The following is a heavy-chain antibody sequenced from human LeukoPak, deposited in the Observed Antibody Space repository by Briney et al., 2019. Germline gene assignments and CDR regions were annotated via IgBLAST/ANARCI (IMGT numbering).Heavy chain of an antibody. CDR3: ARDYCSTISCYTESWFDP. J-gene: IGHJ5*02. Sequence: ASVKVSCKASGYTFTGYYIRWVRQAPGQGLEWMGWINPSSGGTNYAQKFQGRVTMTRDTSLSTAYMELSWLRSDDTAVYYCARDYCSTISCYTESWFDPWGQGTLVTVSS. CDR1: GYTFTGYY. D-gene: IGHD2-2*02. CDR2: INPSSGGT. V-gene: IGHV1-2*02.